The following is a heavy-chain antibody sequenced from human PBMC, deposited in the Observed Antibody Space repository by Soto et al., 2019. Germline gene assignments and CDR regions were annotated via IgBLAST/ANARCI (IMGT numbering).Heavy chain of an antibody. Sequence: SVKVTCKASGGTFSSYAISWVRQAPGQGLEWMGGIIPIFGTANYAQKFQGRVTITADKSTSTAYMELSSLRSEDTAVYYCARAQAIAAAADVDYYYYYGMDVWGQGTTVTVSS. J-gene: IGHJ6*02. CDR3: ARAQAIAAAADVDYYYYYGMDV. CDR2: IIPIFGTA. V-gene: IGHV1-69*06. D-gene: IGHD6-13*01. CDR1: GGTFSSYA.